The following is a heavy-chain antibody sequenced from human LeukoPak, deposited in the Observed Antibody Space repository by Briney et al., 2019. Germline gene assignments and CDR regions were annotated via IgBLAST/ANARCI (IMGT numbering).Heavy chain of an antibody. CDR3: AREFCTGGSCYVEYFQP. CDR2: IYTSGST. CDR1: GGSISSGSYY. V-gene: IGHV4-61*02. J-gene: IGHJ1*01. Sequence: TSQTLSLTCTVSGGSISSGSYYWSWLRQPAGKGLEWIGRIYTSGSTNYNPSLKSRVTISVDTSKNQFSLKLSSVTAADTAVYYCAREFCTGGSCYVEYFQPWGQGTLVTVSS. D-gene: IGHD2-15*01.